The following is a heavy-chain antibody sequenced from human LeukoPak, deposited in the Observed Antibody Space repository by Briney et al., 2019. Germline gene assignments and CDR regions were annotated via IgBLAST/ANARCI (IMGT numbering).Heavy chain of an antibody. CDR2: ISAYNGNT. Sequence: GASVKVSCKASGYTFTSYGISWVRQAPGQGLEWMAWISAYNGNTDYAQKLRGRVTMTTDTSTSTAYMELRSLRSDDTAVYYCARITYDFWSGYYMPDDPWGQGTLVTVSS. V-gene: IGHV1-18*01. CDR3: ARITYDFWSGYYMPDDP. D-gene: IGHD3-3*01. J-gene: IGHJ5*02. CDR1: GYTFTSYG.